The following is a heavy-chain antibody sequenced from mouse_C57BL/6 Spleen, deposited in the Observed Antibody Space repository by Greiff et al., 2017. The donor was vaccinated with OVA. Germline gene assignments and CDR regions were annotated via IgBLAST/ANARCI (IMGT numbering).Heavy chain of an antibody. J-gene: IGHJ1*03. V-gene: IGHV1-62-2*01. D-gene: IGHD1-1*01. Sequence: QVQLKQSGAELVKPGASVKLSCKASGYTFTEYTIHWVKQRSGQGLEWIGWFYPGSGSIKYNEKFKDKATLTADKSSSTVYMELSRLTSEDSAVYFCARHEDSPHYYSSSYGYFDVWGTGTTVTVSS. CDR2: FYPGSGSI. CDR3: ARHEDSPHYYSSSYGYFDV. CDR1: GYTFTEYT.